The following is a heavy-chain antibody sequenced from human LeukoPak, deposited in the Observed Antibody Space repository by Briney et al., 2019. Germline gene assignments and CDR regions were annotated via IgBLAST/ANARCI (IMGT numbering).Heavy chain of an antibody. CDR3: ARDAGYSYGSAGGY. V-gene: IGHV1-18*01. CDR2: ISAYNGNT. Sequence: ASVKVSCKASGYTFTSYGISWVRQAPGQGLEWMGWISAYNGNTNYAQKLQGRVTMTTDTSTSTVYMELRSLRSDDTAVYYCARDAGYSYGSAGGYWGQGTLVTVSS. J-gene: IGHJ4*02. CDR1: GYTFTSYG. D-gene: IGHD5-18*01.